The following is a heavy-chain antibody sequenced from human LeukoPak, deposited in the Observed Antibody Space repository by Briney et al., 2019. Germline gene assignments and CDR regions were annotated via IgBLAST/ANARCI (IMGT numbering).Heavy chain of an antibody. CDR3: ARGNVDTAMADAFDI. D-gene: IGHD5-18*01. CDR2: IIPIFGTA. Sequence: VKVFCKASGGTFSSYAISWVRQAPGQGLEWMGGIIPIFGTANYAQKFQGRVTNTADESTSTAYMELSSLRSEDTAVYYCARGNVDTAMADAFDIWGQGTVVPVSS. V-gene: IGHV1-69*13. J-gene: IGHJ3*02. CDR1: GGTFSSYA.